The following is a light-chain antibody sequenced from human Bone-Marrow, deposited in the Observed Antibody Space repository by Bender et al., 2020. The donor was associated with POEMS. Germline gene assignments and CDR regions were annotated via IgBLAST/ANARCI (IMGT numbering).Light chain of an antibody. V-gene: IGLV1-44*01. CDR3: VAWDASLNGWV. CDR2: TNN. Sequence: QSVLTQPPSVSGTPGQRVTISCSGSGSNIGGYPVNWYQQLPGTAPRLLIYTNNERPSGVTDRFSGSKSGTSASLAITGLQSDDEAIYFCVAWDASLNGWVFGGGTKLTVL. CDR1: GSNIGGYP. J-gene: IGLJ3*02.